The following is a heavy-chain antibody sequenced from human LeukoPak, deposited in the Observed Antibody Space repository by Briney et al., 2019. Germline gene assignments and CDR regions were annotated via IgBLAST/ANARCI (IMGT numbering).Heavy chain of an antibody. CDR2: IYYSGST. CDR3: ARGQRITMTD. Sequence: SETLSLTCTVSGGSISSYYWSWIRQPPGKGLEWIGYIYYSGSTNYNPSLKSRVAISVDTSRNQFSLRLSSVTAADTAVYYCARGQRITMTDWGQGTLVTVSS. CDR1: GGSISSYY. V-gene: IGHV4-59*12. J-gene: IGHJ4*02. D-gene: IGHD3-22*01.